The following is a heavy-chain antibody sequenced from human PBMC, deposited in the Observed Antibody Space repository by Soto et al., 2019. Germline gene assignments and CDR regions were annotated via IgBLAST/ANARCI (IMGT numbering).Heavy chain of an antibody. CDR1: GGSFSGYY. CDR2: INHSGST. Sequence: SSETLSLTCAVYGGSFSGYYWSWIRQPPGKGLEWIGEINHSGSTNYNPSLKSRVTISVDTSKNQFSLKLSSVTAADTAVYYCARQRGAAASYYYYGMDVWGQGTTVTVSS. D-gene: IGHD6-13*01. CDR3: ARQRGAAASYYYYGMDV. J-gene: IGHJ6*02. V-gene: IGHV4-34*01.